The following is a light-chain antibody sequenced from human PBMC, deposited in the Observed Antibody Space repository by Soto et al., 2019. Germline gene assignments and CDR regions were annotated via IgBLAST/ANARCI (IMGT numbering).Light chain of an antibody. J-gene: IGLJ1*01. CDR3: SSYTISRTYV. CDR2: HVY. CDR1: SSDVGAYNF. V-gene: IGLV2-14*03. Sequence: QSALTQPASVSGSPGQAITISCTGTSSDVGAYNFVSWHQQHPGKAPKLIIYHVYDRPSGISYRFSGSKSGNTASLTISGLQGEYEADYYCSSYTISRTYVFGTGTKLTVL.